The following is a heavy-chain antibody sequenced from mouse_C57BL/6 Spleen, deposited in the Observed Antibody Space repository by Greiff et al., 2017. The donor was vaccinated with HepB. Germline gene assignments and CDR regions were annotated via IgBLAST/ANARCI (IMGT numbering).Heavy chain of an antibody. CDR3: ASRGLRAY. CDR1: GYTFTSYW. J-gene: IGHJ3*01. Sequence: QVQLQQPGAELVKPGASVKLSCKASGYTFTSYWMQWVKQRPGQGLEWIGEIDPSDSYTNYNQKFKGKATLTVDTSSSTAYMQLSSLTSEDSAVYYCASRGLRAYWGQGTLGTVSA. CDR2: IDPSDSYT. D-gene: IGHD2-2*01. V-gene: IGHV1-50*01.